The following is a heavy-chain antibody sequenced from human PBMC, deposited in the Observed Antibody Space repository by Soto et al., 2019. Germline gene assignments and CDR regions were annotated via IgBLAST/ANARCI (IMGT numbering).Heavy chain of an antibody. J-gene: IGHJ6*02. CDR3: VLGGSYRYYYYGMDV. D-gene: IGHD1-26*01. CDR2: IIPIFGTA. V-gene: IGHV1-69*01. CDR1: GGTFSSYA. Sequence: QVQLVQSWAEVTKPGSSVKVSCKASGGTFSSYAISWVRQAPGQGLEWMGGIIPIFGTANYAQKFQGRVTITADESTSTAYMELCSLRSEDTAVYYCVLGGSYRYYYYGMDVWGQGTTVTVSS.